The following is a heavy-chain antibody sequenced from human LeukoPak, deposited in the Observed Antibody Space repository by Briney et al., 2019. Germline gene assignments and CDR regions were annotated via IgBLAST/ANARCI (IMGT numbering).Heavy chain of an antibody. Sequence: ASVKVSCKASGYTFTGYYMHWVRQAPGQGFEWMGWINPNSGGTNYAQKFQGRVTMTRDTSISTAYMELSRLRSDDTAVYYCARVPLGYCSSTSCWGAFDYWGQGTLVTVSS. CDR2: INPNSGGT. J-gene: IGHJ4*02. V-gene: IGHV1-2*02. D-gene: IGHD2-2*01. CDR3: ARVPLGYCSSTSCWGAFDY. CDR1: GYTFTGYY.